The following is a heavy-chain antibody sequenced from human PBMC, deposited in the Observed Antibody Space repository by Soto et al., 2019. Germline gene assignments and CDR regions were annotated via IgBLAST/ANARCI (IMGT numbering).Heavy chain of an antibody. CDR1: GFTFSGYE. CDR2: IGTSGKTI. Sequence: GGSRRLSCAVSGFTFSGYEMNGVRQAPGKGLEWVSYIGTSGKTIYYADSVRGRFTISRDNAKNSLYLQMNSLRAEDTAVYFCARDPAIYSGKFDYGLDVWGRGTTVTV. J-gene: IGHJ6*02. CDR3: ARDPAIYSGKFDYGLDV. V-gene: IGHV3-48*03. D-gene: IGHD4-4*01.